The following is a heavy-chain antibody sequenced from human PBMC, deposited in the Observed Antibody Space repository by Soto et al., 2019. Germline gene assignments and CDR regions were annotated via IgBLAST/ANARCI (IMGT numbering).Heavy chain of an antibody. D-gene: IGHD3-10*01. V-gene: IGHV4-61*01. CDR1: GGSVRTTSYY. Sequence: QVQLQESGPGLVKPSETLSLTCTVSGGSVRTTSYYWSWIRQPPGKGLEWIGYIYYGGSTNYNPPLKSRVTIAVDTSTNQFSLKLSSVTAADTAVYYCARGLSGASMARIDFWGQGALVTVSS. J-gene: IGHJ4*02. CDR3: ARGLSGASMARIDF. CDR2: IYYGGST.